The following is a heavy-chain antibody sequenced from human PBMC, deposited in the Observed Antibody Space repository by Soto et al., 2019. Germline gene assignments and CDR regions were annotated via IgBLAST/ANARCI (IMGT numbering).Heavy chain of an antibody. Sequence: ASVKVSCKASGYTFTGYYMHWVRQAPGQGLEWMGWINPNSGGTNYAQKFQGWVTMTRDTSISTAYMELSRLRSDDTAVYYCARGDSGYDYHYYGMDVWGQGTTVTVSS. D-gene: IGHD5-12*01. CDR2: INPNSGGT. J-gene: IGHJ6*02. V-gene: IGHV1-2*04. CDR1: GYTFTGYY. CDR3: ARGDSGYDYHYYGMDV.